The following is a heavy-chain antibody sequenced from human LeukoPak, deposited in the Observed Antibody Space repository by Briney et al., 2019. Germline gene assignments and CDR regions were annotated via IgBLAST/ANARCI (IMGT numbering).Heavy chain of an antibody. V-gene: IGHV1-69*06. CDR3: ARDLGYYDSTPFDY. D-gene: IGHD3-22*01. J-gene: IGHJ4*02. Sequence: ASVNVSFKASGGTFSSYAISWVRQAPGQGLEWMGRIIPIFGTANYAQKFQGRVTITADKSTSTAYMELSSLRSEDTAVYYCARDLGYYDSTPFDYWGQGTLVTVSS. CDR2: IIPIFGTA. CDR1: GGTFSSYA.